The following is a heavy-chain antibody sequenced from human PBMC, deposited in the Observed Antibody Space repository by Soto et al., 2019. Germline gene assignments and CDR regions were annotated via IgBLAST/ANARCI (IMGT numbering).Heavy chain of an antibody. CDR1: GGSFSGYY. D-gene: IGHD2-15*01. CDR2: INHSGST. V-gene: IGHV4-34*01. Sequence: QVQLQQWGAGLLKPSETLSLTCAVYGGSFSGYYWSWIRQPPGKGLEWIGEINHSGSTNYNPSLKRRVTLSVDTSKNQFSLKLSSVTAADTAVYYCARAGYCSGGSCYPYYYYGMDVWGQGTTVTVSS. J-gene: IGHJ6*02. CDR3: ARAGYCSGGSCYPYYYYGMDV.